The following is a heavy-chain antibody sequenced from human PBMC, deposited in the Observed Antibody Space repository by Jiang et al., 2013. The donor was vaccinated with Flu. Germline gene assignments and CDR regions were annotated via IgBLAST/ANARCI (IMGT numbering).Heavy chain of an antibody. Sequence: PGLVKPSGTLSLTCAVSGGSISSSNWWSWVRQPPGKGLEWIGEIYHSGSTNYNPSLKSRVTISVDKSKNQFSLKLSSVTAADTAVYYCASYPIAAAAAKDYWGQGTLVTVSS. CDR2: IYHSGST. CDR3: ASYPIAAAAAKDY. J-gene: IGHJ4*02. D-gene: IGHD6-13*01. CDR1: GGSISSSNW. V-gene: IGHV4-4*02.